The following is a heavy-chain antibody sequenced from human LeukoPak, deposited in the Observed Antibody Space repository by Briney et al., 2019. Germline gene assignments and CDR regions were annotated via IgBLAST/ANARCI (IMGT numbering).Heavy chain of an antibody. CDR2: VYYSGNT. CDR1: GGSISTYY. CDR3: ARQSLGPSRSGTSNIWFDP. J-gene: IGHJ5*02. V-gene: IGHV4-59*08. D-gene: IGHD3-10*01. Sequence: KASETLSLTCTVSGGSISTYYWSWIRQPPGKGLEWIGFVYYSGNTNYNPSLKSRVTISVDTPKNQFSLRLSSVTAADTAVYYCARQSLGPSRSGTSNIWFDPWGQGTLVTVSS.